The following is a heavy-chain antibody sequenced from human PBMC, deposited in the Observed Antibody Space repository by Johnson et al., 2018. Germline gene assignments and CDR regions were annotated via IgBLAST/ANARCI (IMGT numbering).Heavy chain of an antibody. V-gene: IGHV4-59*12. CDR2: SYDSGST. CDR1: GGSISSYY. Sequence: QVQLQESGPGLVKPSETLSLTCTVSGGSISSYYWSWIRQPPGKGLEWIGDSYDSGSTNYNPSLKSRVTKSVDTAKNQFPLKPRPGTAADTAVYYCARVTMIGGMIAFNIWGQGTMVTVSP. J-gene: IGHJ3*02. CDR3: ARVTMIGGMIAFNI. D-gene: IGHD3-22*01.